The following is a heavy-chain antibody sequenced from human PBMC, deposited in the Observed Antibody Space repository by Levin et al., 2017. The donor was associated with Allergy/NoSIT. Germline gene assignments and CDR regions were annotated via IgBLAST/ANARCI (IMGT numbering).Heavy chain of an antibody. CDR1: GFTFSSYA. CDR3: AKVGQDIVVVPAAIEYYYYYYMDV. D-gene: IGHD2-2*01. J-gene: IGHJ6*03. Sequence: GESLKISCAASGFTFSSYAMSWVRQAPGKGLEWVSAISGSGGSTYYADSVKGRFTISRDNSKNTLYLQMNSLRAEDTAVYYCAKVGQDIVVVPAAIEYYYYYYMDVWGKGTTVTVSS. CDR2: ISGSGGST. V-gene: IGHV3-23*01.